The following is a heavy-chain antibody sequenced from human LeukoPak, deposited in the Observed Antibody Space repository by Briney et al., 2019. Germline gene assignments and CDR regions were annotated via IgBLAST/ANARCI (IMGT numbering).Heavy chain of an antibody. J-gene: IGHJ6*02. D-gene: IGHD3-22*01. V-gene: IGHV3-48*04. CDR3: ARKLRKLYYYDSSGLGDYGMDV. CDR2: ISSSSSTI. Sequence: GGSLRLSCAASGFTFSSYSMNWVPQAPGKGLEWVSYISSSSSTIYYADSVKGRFTISRDNAKNSLYLQMNSLRAEDTAVYYCARKLRKLYYYDSSGLGDYGMDVWGQGTTVTVSS. CDR1: GFTFSSYS.